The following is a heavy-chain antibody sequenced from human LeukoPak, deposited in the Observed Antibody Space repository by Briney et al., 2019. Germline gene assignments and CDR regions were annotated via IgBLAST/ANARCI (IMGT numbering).Heavy chain of an antibody. CDR3: ARARSHSSSPSPDYYYYGMDG. V-gene: IGHV3-30-3*01. Sequence: GGSLRLSCAASGFTFSSYAMRWVRQAPGKGLGWVVVISYDGSNKYYADSVKGRFTISRDTSKKTQYLQINSLRAEDTAVYYCARARSHSSSPSPDYYYYGMDGWGQATKVSDCS. CDR2: ISYDGSNK. CDR1: GFTFSSYA. J-gene: IGHJ6*02. D-gene: IGHD6-13*01.